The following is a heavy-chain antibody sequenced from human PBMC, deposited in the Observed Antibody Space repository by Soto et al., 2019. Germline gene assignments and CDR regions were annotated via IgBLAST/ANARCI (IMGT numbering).Heavy chain of an antibody. J-gene: IGHJ6*02. CDR1: GGSFSGYY. Sequence: SETLSLTCAVYGGSFSGYYWSWIRQPPGKGLEWIGEINHSGSTNYNPSLKSRVTISVDTSKNQFSLKLSSVTAADTAVYYCARGRGRVVPAALNNCYYYYGMDVWGQGTTVTVSS. CDR3: ARGRGRVVPAALNNCYYYYGMDV. D-gene: IGHD2-2*01. V-gene: IGHV4-34*01. CDR2: INHSGST.